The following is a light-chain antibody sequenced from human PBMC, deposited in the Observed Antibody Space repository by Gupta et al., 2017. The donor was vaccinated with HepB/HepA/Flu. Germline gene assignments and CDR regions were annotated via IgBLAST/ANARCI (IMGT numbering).Light chain of an antibody. CDR3: QQYENLHPVRGT. J-gene: IGKJ3*01. Sequence: DIQMTQSPSSLSASVGDRVTITCQASQDISNYLNWYQQKPGKAPKLLIYDASNLETGVPSRFSGSGSGTDCTFTISSLQPEEIATYYCQQYENLHPVRGTFGHGTKVDIK. V-gene: IGKV1-33*01. CDR1: QDISNY. CDR2: DAS.